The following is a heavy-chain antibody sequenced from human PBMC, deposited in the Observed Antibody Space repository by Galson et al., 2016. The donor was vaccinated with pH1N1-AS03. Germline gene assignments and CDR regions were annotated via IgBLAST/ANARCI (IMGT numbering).Heavy chain of an antibody. J-gene: IGHJ6*02. Sequence: QSGAEVKKPGESLQISCKGSGYSFTNHWIAWVRQMPGKGLEWMGFICPVDSDTRYSPSFQGQVTISADKSVTTAYLQWSSLKASDTAIYYCARHREYQVLSSAMDVWGQGTTVTVSS. CDR2: ICPVDSDT. V-gene: IGHV5-51*01. D-gene: IGHD2-2*01. CDR1: GYSFTNHW. CDR3: ARHREYQVLSSAMDV.